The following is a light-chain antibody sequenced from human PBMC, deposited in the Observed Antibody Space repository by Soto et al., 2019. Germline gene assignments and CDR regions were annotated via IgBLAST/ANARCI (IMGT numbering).Light chain of an antibody. Sequence: QSALTQPASVSGSPGQSIAISCTGTSSDVGAYNLVSWYQHHPGKAPELLLYDVSDRRSGVSDRFSGSKSGNTASLTISALQAEDEADYYCASYAGSNTHYVFGTGTKLTVL. CDR1: SSDVGAYNL. CDR3: ASYAGSNTHYV. V-gene: IGLV2-14*03. J-gene: IGLJ1*01. CDR2: DVS.